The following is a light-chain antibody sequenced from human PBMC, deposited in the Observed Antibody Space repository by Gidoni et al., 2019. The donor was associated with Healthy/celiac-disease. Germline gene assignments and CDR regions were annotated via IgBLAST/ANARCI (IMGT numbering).Light chain of an antibody. CDR3: QQYDNLPPLS. CDR1: QDISNY. CDR2: DAT. Sequence: DILMTQSPSSLSASVGDRVTITCQASQDISNYFSWYQQKPGKAPNLLIFDATNLETGVPARFGGSGSGTYFTFTSSSLQPEDIATYYCQQYDNLPPLSFGGGTKVEIK. V-gene: IGKV1-33*01. J-gene: IGKJ4*01.